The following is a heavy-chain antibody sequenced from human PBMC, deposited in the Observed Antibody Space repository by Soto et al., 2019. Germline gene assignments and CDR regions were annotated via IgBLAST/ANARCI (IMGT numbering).Heavy chain of an antibody. Sequence: PGGSLTLSCAASGFSFITYSMNWVRQPPGKGLEWVSSISSSSSYIYYADSVKGRFTISRDNVKNSLYLQISGLRGEDTAVYYCAGGYSEWGQGTLVTVSS. CDR3: AGGYSE. J-gene: IGHJ4*02. D-gene: IGHD5-18*01. V-gene: IGHV3-21*01. CDR2: ISSSSSYI. CDR1: GFSFITYS.